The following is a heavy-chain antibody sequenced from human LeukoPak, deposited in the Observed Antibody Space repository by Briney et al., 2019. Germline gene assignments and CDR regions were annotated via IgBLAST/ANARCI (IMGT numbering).Heavy chain of an antibody. CDR1: GLTFSSYA. D-gene: IGHD4-23*01. CDR2: ISGSGGST. J-gene: IGHJ4*02. CDR3: AKLVTGVYYFDY. V-gene: IGHV3-23*01. Sequence: GGSLRLTCAASGLTFSSYAMSWVRQAPGKGLEWVSAISGSGGSTYYADSVKGRFTISRDNSKNTLYLQMNSLRSEDTAVYYCAKLVTGVYYFDYWGQGTLVTVSS.